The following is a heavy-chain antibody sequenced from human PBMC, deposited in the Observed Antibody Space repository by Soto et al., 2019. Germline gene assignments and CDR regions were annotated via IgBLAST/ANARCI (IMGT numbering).Heavy chain of an antibody. CDR3: SKYRGRASPYYRMDF. Sequence: DVQLLESGGGLAQSGGSLRLSCAASGFSFSTYGMTWVRQAPGKGLEWVSYVGSGGSTYYADSVKGRFTISRDNSKNTLYLQMYRPRAEDAIVEYCSKYRGRASPYYRMDFWGYGPTVHVS. J-gene: IGHJ6*01. CDR2: VGSGGST. D-gene: IGHD4-4*01. CDR1: GFSFSTYG. V-gene: IGHV3-23*01.